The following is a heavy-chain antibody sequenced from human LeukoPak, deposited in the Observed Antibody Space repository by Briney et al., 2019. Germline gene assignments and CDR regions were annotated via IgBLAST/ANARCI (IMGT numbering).Heavy chain of an antibody. CDR2: IKEDGSEK. D-gene: IGHD3-3*01. J-gene: IGHJ3*02. V-gene: IGHV3-7*01. CDR1: GFTFKNYW. Sequence: PGGSLRLSCAASGFTFKNYWMSWVRQAPGKGLEWVANIKEDGSEKFYMDSAKGRFTISRDNAKNSLYLQMNSLRAEDTAVYYCARERSILRFSEWQHRYISDGFDIWGQRTMVTVSS. CDR3: ARERSILRFSEWQHRYISDGFDI.